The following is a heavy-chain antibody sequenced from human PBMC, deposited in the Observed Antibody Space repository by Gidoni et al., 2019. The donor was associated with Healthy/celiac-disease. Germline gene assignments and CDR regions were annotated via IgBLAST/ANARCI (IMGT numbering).Heavy chain of an antibody. Sequence: EVQLVESGGGLVQPGGSLRLSCAASGFTFRSYSLNWVRQAPWKGLEWVSYISSSSSTIYYADSVKGRFTISRDNAKNSLYLQMNSLRDEDTAVYYCARLFSPHYYGSGSYYSTYYYYYGMDVWGQGTTVTVSS. CDR1: GFTFRSYS. V-gene: IGHV3-48*02. CDR2: ISSSSSTI. CDR3: ARLFSPHYYGSGSYYSTYYYYYGMDV. D-gene: IGHD3-10*01. J-gene: IGHJ6*02.